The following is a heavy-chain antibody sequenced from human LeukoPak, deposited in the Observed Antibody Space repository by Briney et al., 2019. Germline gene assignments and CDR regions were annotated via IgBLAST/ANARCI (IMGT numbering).Heavy chain of an antibody. J-gene: IGHJ6*02. V-gene: IGHV4-39*01. D-gene: IGHD4-17*01. CDR3: ARHSRRCDKGCGMDV. Sequence: SETLSLTCTVSGGSISSSSYYWGWLRPPPGKGLEWIGSIYYSGRTYYNPSLKSRVTISLDTPKNQFSLKLSSVTAADTAVYYCARHSRRCDKGCGMDVWGLGTTVTVSS. CDR2: IYYSGRT. CDR1: GGSISSSSYY.